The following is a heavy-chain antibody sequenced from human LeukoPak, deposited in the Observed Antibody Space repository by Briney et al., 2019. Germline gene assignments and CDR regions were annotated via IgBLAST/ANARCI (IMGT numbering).Heavy chain of an antibody. V-gene: IGHV3-9*01. D-gene: IGHD1-26*01. Sequence: GGSLRLSCAASGFTFDDYAMHWVRQAPGKGLEWVSGISWNSGSIGYADSVKGRFTISRDNAKNPLYLQMNSLRAEDTALYYCAKDITGGSYGFDYWGQGTLVTVSS. J-gene: IGHJ4*02. CDR2: ISWNSGSI. CDR3: AKDITGGSYGFDY. CDR1: GFTFDDYA.